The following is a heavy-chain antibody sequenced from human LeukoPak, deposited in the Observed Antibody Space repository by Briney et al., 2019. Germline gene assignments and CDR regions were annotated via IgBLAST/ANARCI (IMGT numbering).Heavy chain of an antibody. D-gene: IGHD6-13*01. V-gene: IGHV3-21*04. Sequence: GGSLRLSCAVSGFTFSDSSMNWVRQAPGKGLEWVSSISSTSNSVYYADSVKGRFTISRDNSKNTLYLQMNSLRAEDTAVYYCAKDSSHWGQGTLVTVSS. CDR3: AKDSSH. CDR1: GFTFSDSS. J-gene: IGHJ4*02. CDR2: ISSTSNSV.